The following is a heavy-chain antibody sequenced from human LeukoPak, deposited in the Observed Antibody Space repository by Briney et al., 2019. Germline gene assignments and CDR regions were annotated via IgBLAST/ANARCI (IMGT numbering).Heavy chain of an antibody. CDR2: IYYSGST. Sequence: SETLSLTCTVSGGSISSSSYYWGWIRQPPGKGLEWIGSIYYSGSTYYNPSLKSRVTISVDTSKNQFSLKLSSVTAADTAVYYCASLTNYYSSGSYLLWGQGTLVTVSS. J-gene: IGHJ4*02. V-gene: IGHV4-39*01. D-gene: IGHD3-10*01. CDR1: GGSISSSSYY. CDR3: ASLTNYYSSGSYLL.